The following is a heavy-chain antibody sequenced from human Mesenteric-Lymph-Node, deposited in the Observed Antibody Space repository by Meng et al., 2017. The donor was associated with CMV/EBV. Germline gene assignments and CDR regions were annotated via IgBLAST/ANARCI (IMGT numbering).Heavy chain of an antibody. D-gene: IGHD3-22*01. V-gene: IGHV3-23*01. CDR2: ISGSGGST. CDR3: ARVVYYDSSGSGGAFDI. Sequence: GESLKISCAGSGFTFSNYWMHWVRQAPGKGLEWVSAISGSGGSTYYADSVKGRFTISRDNSKNTLYLQMNSLRAEDTAVYYCARVVYYDSSGSGGAFDIWGQGTMVTVSS. J-gene: IGHJ3*02. CDR1: GFTFSNYW.